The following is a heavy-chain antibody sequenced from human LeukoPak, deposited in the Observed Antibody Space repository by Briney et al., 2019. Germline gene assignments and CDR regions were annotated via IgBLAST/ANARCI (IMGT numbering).Heavy chain of an antibody. D-gene: IGHD3-16*02. CDR3: ARAGMITFGGVIDPFDY. J-gene: IGHJ4*02. CDR1: GYTFTGYY. V-gene: IGHV1-2*02. CDR2: INPNSGGT. Sequence: ASVKVSCKASGYTFTGYYMHWVRQAPGQGLEWMGWINPNSGGTNYAQKFQGRVTMTRDTSIGTAYMELSRLRSDDTAVYYCARAGMITFGGVIDPFDYWGQGTLVTVSS.